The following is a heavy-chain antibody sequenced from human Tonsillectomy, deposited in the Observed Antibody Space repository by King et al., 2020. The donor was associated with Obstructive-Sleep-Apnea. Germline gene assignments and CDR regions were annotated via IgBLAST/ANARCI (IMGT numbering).Heavy chain of an antibody. CDR3: AGLRGEQWLAYFDS. V-gene: IGHV4-39*01. CDR2: IYYSGST. Sequence: LQLQXSGPGLVKPSETLSLTCTVSGGSISSSSYYWGWIRQPPGKGLEWIGSIYYSGSTYYNPSLKSRVTISVDTSKNLFSLKLSSVTAADPAVYYCAGLRGEQWLAYFDSWGQGTLVTVSS. CDR1: GGSISSSSYY. J-gene: IGHJ4*02. D-gene: IGHD6-19*01.